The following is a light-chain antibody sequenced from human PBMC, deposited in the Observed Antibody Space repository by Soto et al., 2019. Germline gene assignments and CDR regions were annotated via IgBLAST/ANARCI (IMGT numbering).Light chain of an antibody. V-gene: IGLV2-14*03. CDR1: SSDVGGSEY. J-gene: IGLJ3*02. CDR3: ASYSSTSTVL. CDR2: DVS. Sequence: QSALTQPASVSESPGQSIAISCTGTSSDVGGSEYVSWYQHHPGKAPKLMIYDVSNRPSGISDRFSGSKSGNTASLTISGLQADDEGVYYCASYSSTSTVLFGGGTKLTVL.